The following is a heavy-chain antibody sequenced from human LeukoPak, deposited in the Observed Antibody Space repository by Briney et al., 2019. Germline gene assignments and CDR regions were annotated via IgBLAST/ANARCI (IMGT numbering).Heavy chain of an antibody. CDR3: GKVGGNSNS. J-gene: IGHJ5*02. CDR2: IHNSRGT. D-gene: IGHD4-23*01. Sequence: PSETLSLTCTVSGVSISDFYWNWIRQHPGKGLEWIGSIHNSRGTSYNPSLESRLTISVDTSENQFFLKMSYVTAADTAMYYCGKVGGNSNSWGQGTLVTVSS. V-gene: IGHV4-31*03. CDR1: GVSISDFY.